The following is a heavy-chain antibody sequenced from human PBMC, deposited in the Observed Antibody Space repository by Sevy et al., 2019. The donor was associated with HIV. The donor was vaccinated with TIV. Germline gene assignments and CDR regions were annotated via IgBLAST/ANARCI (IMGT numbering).Heavy chain of an antibody. CDR2: IYSGGST. V-gene: IGHV3-53*01. CDR3: ARDRRTLNYYGSSGYNYYFDY. Sequence: GGSLRLSCAASGFTVSSNYMSWVRQAPGKGLEWVSVIYSGGSTYYADSVKGRFTISRDNSKNTLYLQMNSLRAEDTAVYYCARDRRTLNYYGSSGYNYYFDYWGQGTLVTVSS. D-gene: IGHD3-22*01. CDR1: GFTVSSNY. J-gene: IGHJ4*02.